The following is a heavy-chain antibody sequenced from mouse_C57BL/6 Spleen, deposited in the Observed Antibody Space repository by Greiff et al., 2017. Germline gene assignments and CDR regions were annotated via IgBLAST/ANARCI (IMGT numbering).Heavy chain of an antibody. CDR1: GFNIKDYY. J-gene: IGHJ3*01. V-gene: IGHV14-1*01. CDR2: IDPEDGDP. CDR3: TNGAWFAY. Sequence: VQLQQSGAELVRPGASVKLSCTASGFNIKDYYMHWVKQRPEQGLEWIGRIDPEDGDPEYAPKFQGKATMTAATSSNTAYLQLSSLTSEDTAVYYCTNGAWFAYWGQGTLVTVSA.